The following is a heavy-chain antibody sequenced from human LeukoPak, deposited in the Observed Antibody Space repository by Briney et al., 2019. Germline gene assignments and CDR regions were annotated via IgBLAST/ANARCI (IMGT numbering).Heavy chain of an antibody. CDR1: GFTFSSYG. CDR2: IWYDGSNK. Sequence: PGRSLRLSCAASGFTFSSYGMHWVRQAPGKGLEWVAAIWYDGSNKYYADSVKGRFTISRDNSKNTLYLQMNSLRAEDTAVYYCARVKGYGSGNSQLDPWGQGTLVTVSS. V-gene: IGHV3-33*01. CDR3: ARVKGYGSGNSQLDP. J-gene: IGHJ5*02. D-gene: IGHD3-10*01.